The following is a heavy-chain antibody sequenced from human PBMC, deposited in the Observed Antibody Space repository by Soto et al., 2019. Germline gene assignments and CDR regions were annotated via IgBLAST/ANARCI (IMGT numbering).Heavy chain of an antibody. J-gene: IGHJ4*02. CDR1: GGSISSYY. Sequence: SETLSLTCTVSGGSISSYYWSWIRQPPGKGLEWIGYIYYSGSTNYNPSLKSRVTISVDTSKNQFSLKLSSVTAADTAVYYCARSVRGVTYFDYWGQGTLVTVSS. CDR3: ARSVRGVTYFDY. D-gene: IGHD3-10*01. CDR2: IYYSGST. V-gene: IGHV4-59*08.